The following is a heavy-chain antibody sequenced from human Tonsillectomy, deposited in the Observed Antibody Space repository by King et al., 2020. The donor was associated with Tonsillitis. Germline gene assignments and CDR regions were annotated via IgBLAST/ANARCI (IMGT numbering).Heavy chain of an antibody. CDR2: IYYSGST. V-gene: IGHV4-39*01. Sequence: QLQESGPGLVKPSETLSLTCTVSGGSISSSSYYWGWIRQPPGKGLEWIGSIYYSGSTYYNPSLKSRVTISVDTSKNQFSLKLSSVTAADTAVYYCARKLPRWSQRAWFDPWGQGTLVTVSS. D-gene: IGHD4-23*01. CDR3: ARKLPRWSQRAWFDP. CDR1: GGSISSSSYY. J-gene: IGHJ5*02.